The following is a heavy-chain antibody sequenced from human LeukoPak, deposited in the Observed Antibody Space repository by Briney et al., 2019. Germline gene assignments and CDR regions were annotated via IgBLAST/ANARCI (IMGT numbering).Heavy chain of an antibody. CDR1: GGSLSNYY. J-gene: IGHJ5*02. Sequence: SETLSLTCAVYGGSLSNYYWSWIRQPPGKGLEWIGEINHSGSTKYNPSLKSRVTISVDTSKNQFSLELSSVTAADTAVYYCARGPASGSNFAWFDPWGQGTLVTVSS. CDR3: ARGPASGSNFAWFDP. V-gene: IGHV4-34*01. D-gene: IGHD3-10*01. CDR2: INHSGST.